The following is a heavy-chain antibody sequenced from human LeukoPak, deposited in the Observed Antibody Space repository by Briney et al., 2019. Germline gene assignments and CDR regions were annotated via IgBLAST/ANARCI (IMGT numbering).Heavy chain of an antibody. J-gene: IGHJ4*02. Sequence: SETLSLTCTVSGCSISRYYWSWIRQPAGKGLEWIGRIYTSGSTNYNPSLKSRVTMSVDTSKNQFSLKLSSVTAADTAVYYCARDEPVRGAFDYWGQGTLVTVSS. V-gene: IGHV4-4*07. CDR3: ARDEPVRGAFDY. D-gene: IGHD3-10*02. CDR1: GCSISRYY. CDR2: IYTSGST.